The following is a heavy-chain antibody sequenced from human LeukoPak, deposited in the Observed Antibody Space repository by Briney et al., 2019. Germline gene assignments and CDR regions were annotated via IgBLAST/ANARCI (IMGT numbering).Heavy chain of an antibody. V-gene: IGHV4-38-2*02. CDR3: ARIFIRNGYTSHIDC. Sequence: PSETLSLTCTVSGFSISSGHYWGWVRQPPGAGLEWIGSVYQSGTTYYNPSLKSRVTTSVDMSKNQFSLRLRPVTAADTAVYYCARIFIRNGYTSHIDCWGQGTLVTVSS. CDR1: GFSISSGHY. J-gene: IGHJ4*02. D-gene: IGHD5-18*01. CDR2: VYQSGTT.